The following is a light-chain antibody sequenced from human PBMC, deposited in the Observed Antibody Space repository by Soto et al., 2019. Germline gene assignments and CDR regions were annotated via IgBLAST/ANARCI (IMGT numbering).Light chain of an antibody. V-gene: IGLV1-44*01. Sequence: QSALTQPPSASGTPGQRVTISCSGSTSGLEIKILNWYQHLPGKAPKLLIYNDDQRPSGVPDRFSGSRSGTSASLVIAGLRSEDEAEYYCATWDSSLSAVVVGGGTKLTVL. CDR3: ATWDSSLSAVV. J-gene: IGLJ2*01. CDR2: NDD. CDR1: TSGLEIKI.